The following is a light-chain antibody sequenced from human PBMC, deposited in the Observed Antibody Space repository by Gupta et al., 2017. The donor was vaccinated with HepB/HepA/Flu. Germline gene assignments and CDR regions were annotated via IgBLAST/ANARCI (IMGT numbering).Light chain of an antibody. CDR2: GAS. J-gene: IGKJ3*01. V-gene: IGKV3-20*01. CDR3: QQEGSEQTLFT. Sequence: EIVLTQSPGTLPLSTGERATLSCRASQSVSSSYLAWYQKKPGQAPRLLIYGASSRAKGITDRFSGSGDGTDFTLTISRREPEDFEVYYCQQEGSEQTLFTFGHGTKVDIK. CDR1: QSVSSSY.